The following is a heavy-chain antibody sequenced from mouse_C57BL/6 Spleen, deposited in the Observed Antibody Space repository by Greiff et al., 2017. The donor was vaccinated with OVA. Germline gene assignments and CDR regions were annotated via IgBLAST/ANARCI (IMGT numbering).Heavy chain of an antibody. CDR1: GYAFSSYW. CDR3: ARDDYGNFAWFAY. D-gene: IGHD2-1*01. CDR2: IYPGDGDT. Sequence: QVQLQQSGAELVKPGASVKISCKASGYAFSSYWMNWVKQRPGKGLEWIGQIYPGDGDTNYNGKFKGKATLTADKSSSTAYMQLSSLTSEDSAVYFCARDDYGNFAWFAYWGQGTLVTVSA. V-gene: IGHV1-80*01. J-gene: IGHJ3*01.